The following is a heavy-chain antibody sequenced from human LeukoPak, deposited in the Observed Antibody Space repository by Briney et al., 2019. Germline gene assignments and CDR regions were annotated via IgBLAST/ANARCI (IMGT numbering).Heavy chain of an antibody. CDR3: AREGGYDPFEY. CDR2: VNSDGSTT. Sequence: PGGSLRLSCAASGFPFSNYWMHWVRQAPGKGLVWVSRVNSDGSTTNYADSVKGRFTISRDNAENTLYMRMNSLRPEDTAVYYCAREGGYDPFEYWGQGTLVTVSS. CDR1: GFPFSNYW. D-gene: IGHD5-12*01. V-gene: IGHV3-74*01. J-gene: IGHJ4*02.